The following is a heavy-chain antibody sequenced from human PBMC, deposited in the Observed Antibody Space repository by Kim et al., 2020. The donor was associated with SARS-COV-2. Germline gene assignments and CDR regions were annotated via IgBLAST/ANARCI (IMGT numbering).Heavy chain of an antibody. CDR3: ARRAGATRDFDY. J-gene: IGHJ4*02. D-gene: IGHD1-26*01. Sequence: RYSTSFQGQVTISAHKSISTAYLQWSSLKASDTAMYYCARRAGATRDFDYWGQGTLVTVSS. V-gene: IGHV5-51*01.